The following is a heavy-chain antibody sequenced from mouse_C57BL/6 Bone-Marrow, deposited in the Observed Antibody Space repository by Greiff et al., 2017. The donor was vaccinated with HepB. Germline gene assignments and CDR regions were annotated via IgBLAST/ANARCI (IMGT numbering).Heavy chain of an antibody. CDR1: GYTFTSYW. CDR2: IYPGSGST. V-gene: IGHV1-55*01. D-gene: IGHD4-1*01. J-gene: IGHJ2*01. Sequence: QVQLQQSGAELVKPGASVKMSCKASGYTFTSYWITWVKQRPGQGLEWIGDIYPGSGSTNYNEKFKSKATLTVDTSSSTAYMQLSSLTSEDSAIYYCARVGRGFDYWGQGTTLTVSS. CDR3: ARVGRGFDY.